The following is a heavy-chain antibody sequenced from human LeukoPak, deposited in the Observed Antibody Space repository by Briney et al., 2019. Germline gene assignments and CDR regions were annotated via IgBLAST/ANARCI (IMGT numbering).Heavy chain of an antibody. D-gene: IGHD4-17*01. CDR1: GGSINTGGYY. V-gene: IGHV3-48*03. CDR2: ISSRGNTI. Sequence: LSLTCTVSGGSINTGGYYWNWVRQAPGKGLEWVSYISSRGNTIYYADSVKGRFTISRDNAENSLYLQMNSLRAEDTPVYYCSSRSAVTPYYWGQGTLVAVSS. CDR3: SSRSAVTPYY. J-gene: IGHJ4*02.